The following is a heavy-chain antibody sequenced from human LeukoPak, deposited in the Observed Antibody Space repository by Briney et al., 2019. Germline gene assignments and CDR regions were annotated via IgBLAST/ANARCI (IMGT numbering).Heavy chain of an antibody. J-gene: IGHJ4*02. CDR1: GFTFTSHE. D-gene: IGHD4-17*01. CDR3: ARDSVGDLLDY. CDR2: IDRSGITI. V-gene: IGHV3-48*03. Sequence: GGSLRLSCAASGFTFTSHEMNWLRQAPGKGLEWVSHIDRSGITIYYGDSVKGRFTISRDNAKNSIYLQMDSLRVEDTAIYYCARDSVGDLLDYWGQGTPVTVSS.